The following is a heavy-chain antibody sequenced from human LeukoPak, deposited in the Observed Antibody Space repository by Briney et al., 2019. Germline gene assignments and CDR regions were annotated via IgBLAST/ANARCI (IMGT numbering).Heavy chain of an antibody. CDR2: ISGSGGST. V-gene: IGHV3-23*01. CDR3: AKSSDYYDSSRFDY. J-gene: IGHJ4*02. CDR1: GFTFSSYA. D-gene: IGHD3-22*01. Sequence: GGSLRLSCAASGFTFSSYAMSWVRQAPGRGLEWVSAISGSGGSTYYADSVKGRFTISRDNSKNTLYLQMNSLRAEDTAVYYCAKSSDYYDSSRFDYWGQGTLVTVSS.